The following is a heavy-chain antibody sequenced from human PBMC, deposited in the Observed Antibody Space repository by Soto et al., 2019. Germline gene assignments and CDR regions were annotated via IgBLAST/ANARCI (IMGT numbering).Heavy chain of an antibody. Sequence: GESLKISCKGSGYSFTSYWIGWVRQMPGKGLEWMGIIYPGDSDTRYSPSFQGQVTISADKSISTAYLQWSSLKASDTAMYYCASLWAGTGRGDAFDIWGQGTMVTVAS. CDR1: GYSFTSYW. V-gene: IGHV5-51*01. CDR2: IYPGDSDT. J-gene: IGHJ3*02. D-gene: IGHD1-1*01. CDR3: ASLWAGTGRGDAFDI.